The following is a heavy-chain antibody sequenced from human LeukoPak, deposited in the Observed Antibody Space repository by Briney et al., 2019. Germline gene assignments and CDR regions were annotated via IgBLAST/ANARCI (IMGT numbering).Heavy chain of an antibody. J-gene: IGHJ3*02. D-gene: IGHD1-26*01. CDR2: ISSRSSTI. CDR1: EFTFSSYS. CDR3: ARDLKGVGGSYYYTFDI. V-gene: IGHV3-48*01. Sequence: GGSLGLSCAASEFTFSSYSMNWVRQAPGKGLEWVSYISSRSSTIYYADSVKGRFTISRDNAKNSLYLQMNSLRAEDTALYYCARDLKGVGGSYYYTFDIWGQGTMVTVSS.